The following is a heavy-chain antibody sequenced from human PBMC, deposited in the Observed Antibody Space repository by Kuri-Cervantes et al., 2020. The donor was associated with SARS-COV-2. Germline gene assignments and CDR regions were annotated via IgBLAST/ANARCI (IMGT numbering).Heavy chain of an antibody. CDR1: VYTFTNYC. CDR3: ARTYLLEWTPGAPAHFDY. V-gene: IGHV1-46*01. D-gene: IGHD3-3*01. Sequence: ASVKVSCKASVYTFTNYCMHWVRQPPGQGLEWMGIMDPSGCSTNYAQKFHGRVTMTRDTSTSTVYMELSSLRSDDTAVYCFARTYLLEWTPGAPAHFDYWGQGTLVTASS. CDR2: MDPSGCST. J-gene: IGHJ4*02.